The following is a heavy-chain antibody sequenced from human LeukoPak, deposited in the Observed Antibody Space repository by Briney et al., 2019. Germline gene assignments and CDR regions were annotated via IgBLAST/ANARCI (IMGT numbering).Heavy chain of an antibody. J-gene: IGHJ6*02. CDR1: GGSISSYY. Sequence: SETLSLTCTVSGGSISSYYWSWIRQPPGKGLEWIGYIYYSGSTNYNPSLKGRVTISVDTSKNQFSLKPSSVTAADTAVYYCARDHLGSGYYYYGMDVWGQGTTVTVSS. CDR2: IYYSGST. CDR3: ARDHLGSGYYYYGMDV. D-gene: IGHD1-26*01. V-gene: IGHV4-59*01.